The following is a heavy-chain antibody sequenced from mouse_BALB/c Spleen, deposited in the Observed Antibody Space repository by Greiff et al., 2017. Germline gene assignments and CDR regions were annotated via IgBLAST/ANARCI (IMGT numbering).Heavy chain of an antibody. V-gene: IGHV5-6-5*01. CDR2: ISSGGST. Sequence: EVMLVESGGGLVKPGGSLKLSCAASGFTFSSYAMSWVRQTPEKRLEWVASISSGGSTYYPDSVKGRFTISRDNARNILYLQMSILRSENTAMYYCAREENYYSSRYDYWGQSTTLTVSS. J-gene: IGHJ2*01. CDR1: GFTFSSYA. CDR3: AREENYYSSRYDY. D-gene: IGHD1-1*01.